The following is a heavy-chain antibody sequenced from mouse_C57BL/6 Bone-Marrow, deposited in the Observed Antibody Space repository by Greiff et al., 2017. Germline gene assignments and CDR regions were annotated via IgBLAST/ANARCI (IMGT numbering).Heavy chain of an antibody. D-gene: IGHD1-1*01. CDR2: ISSGGSYT. CDR3: ALIQRSMDY. Sequence: EVHLVESGGDLVKPGGSLKLSCAASGFTFSSYGMSWVRQTPDKRLEWVATISSGGSYTYYPDSVKGRFTISRDNAKNTLYLQMSSLKSEDTAMYYCALIQRSMDYWGQGTSGTVSS. J-gene: IGHJ4*01. CDR1: GFTFSSYG. V-gene: IGHV5-6*01.